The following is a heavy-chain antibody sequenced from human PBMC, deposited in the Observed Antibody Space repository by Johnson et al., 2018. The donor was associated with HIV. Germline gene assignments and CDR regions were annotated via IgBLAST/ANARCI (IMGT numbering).Heavy chain of an antibody. CDR1: GFTFSSYA. CDR3: ARGGWELPGREAFDF. Sequence: QVQLVESGGGVVQPGRSLRLSCAASGFTFSSYAMHWVRQAPGKGLEWVAVMSYDDSNKYYVDSVKGRFTISRDNSKNTRYLQRNSLRAEDTDVYYCARGGWELPGREAFDFWGQGTMVTVSS. J-gene: IGHJ3*01. CDR2: MSYDDSNK. V-gene: IGHV3-30*04. D-gene: IGHD1-26*01.